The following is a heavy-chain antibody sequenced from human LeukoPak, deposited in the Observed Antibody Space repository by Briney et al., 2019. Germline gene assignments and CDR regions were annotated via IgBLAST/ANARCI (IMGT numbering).Heavy chain of an antibody. Sequence: GGSRRLSWAASGFTFRSFVMHWVRQAPGKGREWVAAISYEDGSNKYYADSVKGRFTISRDNSKYTVYLEMNSLRVEDTAMYYCSKERPEEYYASGSYFDYWGQGTLVTVSS. V-gene: IGHV3-30*04. CDR2: ISYEDGSNK. CDR1: GFTFRSFV. D-gene: IGHD3-10*01. J-gene: IGHJ4*02. CDR3: SKERPEEYYASGSYFDY.